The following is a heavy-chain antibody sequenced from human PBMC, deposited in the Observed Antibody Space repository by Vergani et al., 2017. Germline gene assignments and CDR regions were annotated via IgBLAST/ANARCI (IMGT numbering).Heavy chain of an antibody. CDR2: INHSGST. J-gene: IGHJ4*02. Sequence: QVQLQQWGAGLLKPSETLSLTCAVYGGSFSGYYWSWIRQPPGKGLEWIGEINHSGSTNYNPSLKSRVTITVDTSKNQFSLKLSSVTAADTAVYYCARGRIRTVTNRSYPDPPYVDYWGQGTLVTVSS. CDR1: GGSFSGYY. D-gene: IGHD4-11*01. V-gene: IGHV4-34*01. CDR3: ARGRIRTVTNRSYPDPPYVDY.